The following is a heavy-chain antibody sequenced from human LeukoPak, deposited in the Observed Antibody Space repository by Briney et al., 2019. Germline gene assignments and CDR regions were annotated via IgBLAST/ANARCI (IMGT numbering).Heavy chain of an antibody. CDR1: GYTFTGYY. D-gene: IGHD6-19*01. CDR2: INPNSGGT. Sequence: GASVKVSCKASGYTFTGYYMHWVRQAPGQGLEWMGWINPNSGGTNYAQKFQGRVTMTRDTSISTAYMELSRLRSDDTAVYYCAREPIAVAGPADYWGQGTLVTVSS. J-gene: IGHJ4*02. V-gene: IGHV1-2*02. CDR3: AREPIAVAGPADY.